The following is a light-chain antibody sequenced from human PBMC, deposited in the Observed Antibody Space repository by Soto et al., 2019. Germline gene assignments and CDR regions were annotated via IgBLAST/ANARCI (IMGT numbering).Light chain of an antibody. J-gene: IGLJ2*01. CDR1: PSDVGGSNS. CDR2: DVN. V-gene: IGLV2-8*01. CDR3: SAYAPSDVV. Sequence: QSALTQPPSASGSPGQSVTISCTGTPSDVGGSNSVSWYQQHPGKAPNLMIYDVNKRPSGAPDRFSGSNSGNTASLTGSGLQAADEAYYFCSAYAPSDVVFGGGTKLTVL.